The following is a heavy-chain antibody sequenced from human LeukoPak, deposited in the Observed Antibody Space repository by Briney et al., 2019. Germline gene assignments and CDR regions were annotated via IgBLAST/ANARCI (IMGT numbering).Heavy chain of an antibody. CDR3: ARGRGGDYYYYYMDV. Sequence: SDTLSLTCAVYGGSFSGYFWIWIRQPPGKGLAWIGGINDSGSTTYNTSLKSRVTISVDTSKNQFSLNLSSVTAADTAVYYCARGRGGDYYYYYMDVWCKGTTVTVSS. V-gene: IGHV4-34*01. D-gene: IGHD3-16*01. J-gene: IGHJ6*03. CDR2: INDSGST. CDR1: GGSFSGYF.